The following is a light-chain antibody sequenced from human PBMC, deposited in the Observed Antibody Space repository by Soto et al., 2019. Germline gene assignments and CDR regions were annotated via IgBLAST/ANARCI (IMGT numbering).Light chain of an antibody. CDR3: GGWDDSLSGPV. V-gene: IGLV1-47*01. CDR2: RNN. Sequence: QSVLTQPPSASGTPGQMVNIYSSGSSSNLGSNYVYWYRQFPGTAPKLLIQRNNQRPSGVPARFSGSKSGTSASLAISGLRYEDESDYYCGGWDDSLSGPVFGGGTKLAVL. J-gene: IGLJ2*01. CDR1: SSNLGSNY.